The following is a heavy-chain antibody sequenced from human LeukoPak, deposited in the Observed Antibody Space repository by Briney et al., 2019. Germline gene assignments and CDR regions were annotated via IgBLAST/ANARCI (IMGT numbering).Heavy chain of an antibody. CDR1: GFTFSSYS. CDR2: ISSSSSTI. CDR3: ARAHHRRVYDYVWGSYPY. J-gene: IGHJ4*02. V-gene: IGHV3-48*01. Sequence: HGGSLRLSCAASGFTFSSYSMNWVRQAPGKGLEWVSYISSSSSTIYYADSVKGRFTISRDNAKNSLYLQMNSLRAEDTAAYYCARAHHRRVYDYVWGSYPYWGQGTLVTVSS. D-gene: IGHD3-16*02.